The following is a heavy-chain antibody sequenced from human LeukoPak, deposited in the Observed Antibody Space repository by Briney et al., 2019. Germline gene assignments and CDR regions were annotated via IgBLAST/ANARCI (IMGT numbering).Heavy chain of an antibody. CDR3: ARDQHYQLPFDY. V-gene: IGHV1-46*01. D-gene: IGHD2-2*01. Sequence: ASVNVSCKASGYTFTSYYVHWVRQAPGQGLEWMGMINPSTSSTSYAQKFQGRVTMTRDTSTSTVYMELSSLRSEDTAVYYCARDQHYQLPFDYWGRGTLVTVSS. CDR1: GYTFTSYY. CDR2: INPSTSST. J-gene: IGHJ4*02.